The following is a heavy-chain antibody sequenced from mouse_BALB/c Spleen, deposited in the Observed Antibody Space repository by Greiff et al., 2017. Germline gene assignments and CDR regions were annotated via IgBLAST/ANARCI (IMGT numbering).Heavy chain of an antibody. CDR2: IWGDGST. CDR1: GFSLTGYG. J-gene: IGHJ4*01. Sequence: VKLVESGPGLVAPSQSLSITCTVSGFSLTGYGVNWVRQPPGKGLEWLGMIWGDGSTDYNSALKSRLSISKDNSKSQVFLKMNSLQTDDTARYYCAREGNYVDYAMDYWGQGTSVTVSS. V-gene: IGHV2-6-7*01. CDR3: AREGNYVDYAMDY. D-gene: IGHD2-1*01.